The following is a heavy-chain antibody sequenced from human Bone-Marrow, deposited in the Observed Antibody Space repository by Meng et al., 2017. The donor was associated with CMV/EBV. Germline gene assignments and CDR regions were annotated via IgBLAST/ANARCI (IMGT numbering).Heavy chain of an antibody. Sequence: GESLKISCAASGFTFSTYEMTWVRQAPGKGLEWVSYISSSGSTIYYADSVKGRFTISRDNAKNSLYLQMNSLRAEDTAVYYCATPPAFYYGMDVWGQGTTVTVSS. J-gene: IGHJ6*02. D-gene: IGHD2-2*01. V-gene: IGHV3-48*03. CDR3: ATPPAFYYGMDV. CDR1: GFTFSTYE. CDR2: ISSSGSTI.